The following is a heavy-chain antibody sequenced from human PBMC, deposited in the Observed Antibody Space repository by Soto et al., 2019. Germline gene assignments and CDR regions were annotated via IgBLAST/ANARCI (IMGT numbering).Heavy chain of an antibody. V-gene: IGHV3-48*01. Sequence: GGSLRLSCAASGFTFSSYSMNWVRQAPGKGLEWVSYISSSSSTIYYADSVKGRFTISRDNAKNSLYLQMNSLRAEDTAVYYCARDFTVTSLGYMDVWGKGTTVTVSS. CDR2: ISSSSSTI. CDR1: GFTFSSYS. J-gene: IGHJ6*03. CDR3: ARDFTVTSLGYMDV. D-gene: IGHD4-17*01.